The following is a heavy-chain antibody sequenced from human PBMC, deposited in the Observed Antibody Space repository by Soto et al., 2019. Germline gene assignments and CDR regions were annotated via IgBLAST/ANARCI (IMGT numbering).Heavy chain of an antibody. CDR1: GYSFTTHW. Sequence: LGESLKISCKGSGYSFTTHWVGWVRQMPGKGLEWVGIIYPGDSDTRYSPSFKGQVTISADESITTAYLQWSSLKASDTAMYYCARSQFDYVWGTSGYFDSWGQGTLVTVSS. J-gene: IGHJ4*02. CDR3: ARSQFDYVWGTSGYFDS. CDR2: IYPGDSDT. V-gene: IGHV5-51*01. D-gene: IGHD3-16*01.